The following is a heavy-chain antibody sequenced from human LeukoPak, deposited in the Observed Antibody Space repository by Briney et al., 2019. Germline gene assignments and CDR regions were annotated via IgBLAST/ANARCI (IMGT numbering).Heavy chain of an antibody. D-gene: IGHD2-2*01. CDR1: GFTFSSYW. Sequence: GGSLRLSCTASGFTFSSYWMSWVRQAPGEGLEWVANIYQDASEKYYVDSVKGRFTISRDNAKNSLYLQMNSLRAEDTAVYYCARGRRVPAAMGNWFDPWGQGTLVTVSS. V-gene: IGHV3-7*01. CDR2: IYQDASEK. J-gene: IGHJ5*02. CDR3: ARGRRVPAAMGNWFDP.